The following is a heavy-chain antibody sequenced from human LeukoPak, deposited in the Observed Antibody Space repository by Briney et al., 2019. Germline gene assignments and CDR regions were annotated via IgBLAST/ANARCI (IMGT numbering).Heavy chain of an antibody. CDR3: AGGSDGEGWFDP. J-gene: IGHJ5*02. V-gene: IGHV4-30-2*01. CDR1: GGSISSGGYS. Sequence: KPSQTLSLTCAVSGGSISSGGYSWSWIRQPPGKGLEWIGYIYHSGSTYYNPSLKSRVTISVDRSKNQFSLKLSSVTAADTAVYYCAGGSDGEGWFDPWGQGTLVTVSS. CDR2: IYHSGST. D-gene: IGHD4-17*01.